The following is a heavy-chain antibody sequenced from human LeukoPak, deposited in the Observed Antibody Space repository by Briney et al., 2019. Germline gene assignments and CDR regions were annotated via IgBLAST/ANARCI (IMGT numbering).Heavy chain of an antibody. J-gene: IGHJ4*02. CDR3: ARTTLGSLPDY. Sequence: GAAVKDSCKASGYTFTGHYMHWVRQAPGQGLEWMGWISAYNGNTNYPQKLQGTVTMTTDTSTRTAYMELRSLRSDDTAVYYCARTTLGSLPDYWGQGTLVTVSS. V-gene: IGHV1-18*04. CDR1: GYTFTGHY. D-gene: IGHD3-16*01. CDR2: ISAYNGNT.